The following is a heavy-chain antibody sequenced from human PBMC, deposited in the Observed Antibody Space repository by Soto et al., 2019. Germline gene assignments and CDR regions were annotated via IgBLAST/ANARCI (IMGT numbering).Heavy chain of an antibody. CDR1: GGTFSSYT. Sequence: QVQLVQSGAEVKKPGSSVKVSCKASGGTFSSYTISWVRQAPGQGLEWMGRIIPILGIANYAQKFQGRVTITADKSTTPAYMETSSRRSEDTAVYYCARDCSSTSCYAYPWGQGTLVTVSS. J-gene: IGHJ5*02. V-gene: IGHV1-69*08. D-gene: IGHD2-2*01. CDR3: ARDCSSTSCYAYP. CDR2: IIPILGIA.